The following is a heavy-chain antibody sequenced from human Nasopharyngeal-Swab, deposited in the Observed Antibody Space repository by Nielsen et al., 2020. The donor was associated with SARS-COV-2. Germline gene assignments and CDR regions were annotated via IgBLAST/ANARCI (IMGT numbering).Heavy chain of an antibody. CDR3: ARDFGFCSSTSCSLLTFDY. V-gene: IGHV3-48*03. Sequence: GGSLRLSCAASGFTFSSYEMNWVRQAPGKGLVWVSYTSSSGSTKYYADSVKGRFTISRDNDKNSLYLQMNSLRAEDTAVYYCARDFGFCSSTSCSLLTFDYWGQGTLVTVSS. J-gene: IGHJ4*01. CDR2: TSSSGSTK. CDR1: GFTFSSYE. D-gene: IGHD2-2*01.